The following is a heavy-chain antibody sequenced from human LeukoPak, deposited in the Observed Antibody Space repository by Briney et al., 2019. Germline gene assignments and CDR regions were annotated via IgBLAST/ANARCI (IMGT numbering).Heavy chain of an antibody. CDR2: TNAGNGNT. V-gene: IGHV1-3*01. J-gene: IGHJ4*02. CDR1: GYTFTSYA. CDR3: ARDLGYGDSSDY. D-gene: IGHD4-17*01. Sequence: ASVKVSCKASGYTFTSYAMHWVRQAPGQRLEWMGWTNAGNGNTKYSQKFQGRVTITRDTSASTAYMELSSLRSEDTAVYYCARDLGYGDSSDYWGQGTLVTVSS.